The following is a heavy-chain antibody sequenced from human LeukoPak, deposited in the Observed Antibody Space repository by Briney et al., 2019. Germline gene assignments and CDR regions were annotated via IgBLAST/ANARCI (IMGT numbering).Heavy chain of an antibody. D-gene: IGHD6-6*01. Sequence: SVKVSCKASGYTFTSYDINWVRQATGQGLEWMGGIIPIFGTANYAQKFQGRVTITADESTSTAYMELSSLRSEDTAVYYCASARPYSSSSFDYWGQGTLVTVSS. CDR2: IIPIFGTA. CDR1: GYTFTSYD. J-gene: IGHJ4*02. CDR3: ASARPYSSSSFDY. V-gene: IGHV1-69*13.